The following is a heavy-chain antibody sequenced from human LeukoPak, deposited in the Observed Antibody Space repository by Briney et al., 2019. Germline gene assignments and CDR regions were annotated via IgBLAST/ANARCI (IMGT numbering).Heavy chain of an antibody. D-gene: IGHD3-22*01. CDR3: TTPMIVVVAYYFDY. Sequence: GGSLRLSCAASGFTFSNAWMSWVRQAPGKGLEWVGRIKSKTDGGPTDYAAPVKGRFTISRDDSKNTLYLQMNSLKTEDPAVYYCTTPMIVVVAYYFDYWGQGTLVTVSS. J-gene: IGHJ4*02. CDR1: GFTFSNAW. CDR2: IKSKTDGGPT. V-gene: IGHV3-15*01.